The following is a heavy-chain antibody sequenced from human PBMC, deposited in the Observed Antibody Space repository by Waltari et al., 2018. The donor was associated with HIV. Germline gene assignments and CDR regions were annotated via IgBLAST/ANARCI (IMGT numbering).Heavy chain of an antibody. V-gene: IGHV1-69*06. J-gene: IGHJ3*01. CDR1: GGSFSTSV. Sequence: QVRLVQSGAEVKKAGASVKVSCKASGGSFSTSVINWVRQAPGQGLEWLGGVIAIFETSHNPQKLQGRVTMTADKATNTAYIELTSLTYWDTAMYFCTRYIRGQGRNSDAFDVWGQGTMVTVSP. D-gene: IGHD6-19*01. CDR2: VIAIFETS. CDR3: TRYIRGQGRNSDAFDV.